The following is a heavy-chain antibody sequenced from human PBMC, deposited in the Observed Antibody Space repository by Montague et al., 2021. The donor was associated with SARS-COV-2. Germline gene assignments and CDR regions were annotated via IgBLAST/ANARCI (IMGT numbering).Heavy chain of an antibody. CDR3: ARDLGWGRWYIDV. J-gene: IGHJ2*01. D-gene: IGHD1-26*01. CDR2: ISNSGIT. CDR1: GASMRTYY. Sequence: SETLSLTCSVSGASMRTYYWTWIRESPGRGLERIGYISNSGITNYNPSLKSRATISLDTSKTQFSLKSTSVTTSDTALYYCARDLGWGRWYIDVWGRGTLVTVSS. V-gene: IGHV4-59*01.